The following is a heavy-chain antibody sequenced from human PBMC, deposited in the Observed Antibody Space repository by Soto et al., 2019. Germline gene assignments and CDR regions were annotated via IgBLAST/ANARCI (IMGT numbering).Heavy chain of an antibody. J-gene: IGHJ3*02. V-gene: IGHV1-8*01. CDR1: GYTFTSYD. CDR2: MNPNSGNT. D-gene: IGHD3-3*01. Sequence: ASVKVSCKASGYTFTSYDINWVRQATGQGLEWMGWMNPNSGNTGYAQKFQGRVTMTRNTSISTAYMELSSLRSEDTAVYYCARGAYYDFWSGYYYAFDIWGQGITVT. CDR3: ARGAYYDFWSGYYYAFDI.